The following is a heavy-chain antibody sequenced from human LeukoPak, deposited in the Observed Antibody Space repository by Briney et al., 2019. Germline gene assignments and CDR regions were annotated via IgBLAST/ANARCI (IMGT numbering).Heavy chain of an antibody. CDR3: ASTSLPMDY. Sequence: SETLSLTCAVSGGSFSAYYWTWIRQSPGKGLEWIGTINQSGSTNYNPSLMSRVTISAGTSKKQFSLKLSSVTAADTAVYYCASTSLPMDYWGQGTLVTVSS. CDR1: GGSFSAYY. J-gene: IGHJ4*02. V-gene: IGHV4-34*01. CDR2: INQSGST.